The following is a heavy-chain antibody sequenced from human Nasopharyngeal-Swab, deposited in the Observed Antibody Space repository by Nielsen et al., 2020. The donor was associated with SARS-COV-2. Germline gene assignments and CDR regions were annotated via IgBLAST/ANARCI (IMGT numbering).Heavy chain of an antibody. Sequence: GESLKISCSASGFTFSIYAMHWVRQAPGKGLEYVSTINDYENRLYYADSVKGRFAISRDNSKSTLYLQMSSLRAEDTAVYWCVKDLRGKYAFDIWGQGTMVTVSS. D-gene: IGHD3-16*01. J-gene: IGHJ3*02. CDR3: VKDLRGKYAFDI. CDR1: GFTFSIYA. V-gene: IGHV3-64D*06. CDR2: INDYENRL.